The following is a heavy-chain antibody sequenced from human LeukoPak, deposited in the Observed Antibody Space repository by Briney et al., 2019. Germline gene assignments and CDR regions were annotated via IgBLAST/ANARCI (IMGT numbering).Heavy chain of an antibody. J-gene: IGHJ5*02. Sequence: ASVKVSCKASGYIFSNYGFSWVRQAPGQGLEWMGWISPYNGYTNYAQKLQGRVTMTTDISTSTAYMELRSLRSDDTAVYYCARVRFGAITMVRGVKENRVNWVDPWGQGTLVTVSS. V-gene: IGHV1-18*01. CDR1: GYIFSNYG. CDR3: ARVRFGAITMVRGVKENRVNWVDP. CDR2: ISPYNGYT. D-gene: IGHD3-10*01.